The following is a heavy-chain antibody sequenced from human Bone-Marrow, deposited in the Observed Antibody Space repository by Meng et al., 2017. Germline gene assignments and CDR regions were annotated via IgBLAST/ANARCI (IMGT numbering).Heavy chain of an antibody. Sequence: GESLKISCVASGLRLTDAWMSWVRQAPGKGLEWVCRIERKSNGGTAEYAAPVKGRFTISRDDSKNTLYLQMNSLITEDTAVYFCATGAAAADHWGQGSLVTVSS. CDR1: GLRLTDAW. V-gene: IGHV3-15*04. CDR3: ATGAAAADH. CDR2: IERKSNGGTA. J-gene: IGHJ4*02. D-gene: IGHD6-13*01.